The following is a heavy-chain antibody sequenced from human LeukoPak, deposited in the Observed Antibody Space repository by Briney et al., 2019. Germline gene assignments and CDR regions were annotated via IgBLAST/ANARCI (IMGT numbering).Heavy chain of an antibody. CDR2: IYSGGST. Sequence: GGSLRLSCAASGFTVNSYYMSWVRQAPGKGLEWISVIYSGGSTYYADSVKGRFTISRDNSKNTLYLQMNSLRAEDTAVYYCARARYSGSYHGYFDYWGQGTLVTVSS. D-gene: IGHD3-10*01. CDR3: ARARYSGSYHGYFDY. V-gene: IGHV3-53*01. CDR1: GFTVNSYY. J-gene: IGHJ4*02.